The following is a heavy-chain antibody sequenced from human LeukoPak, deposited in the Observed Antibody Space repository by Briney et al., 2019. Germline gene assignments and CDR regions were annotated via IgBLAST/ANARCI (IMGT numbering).Heavy chain of an antibody. D-gene: IGHD3-10*01. CDR1: GGSISSGGYY. J-gene: IGHJ2*01. Sequence: SQTLSLTCTVSGGSISSGGYYWSWIRQHPGKGLEWIGYIYYSGSTYYNPSLKSRVTISVDTSKNQFSLKLSSVTAADTAVYYCARRTTGGFGELSGWYFDLWGRGTLVTVSS. V-gene: IGHV4-31*03. CDR2: IYYSGST. CDR3: ARRTTGGFGELSGWYFDL.